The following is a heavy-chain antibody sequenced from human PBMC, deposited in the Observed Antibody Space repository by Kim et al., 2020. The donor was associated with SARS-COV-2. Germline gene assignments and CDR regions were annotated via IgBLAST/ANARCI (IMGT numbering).Heavy chain of an antibody. CDR3: ARGCSGGSCNGMDV. J-gene: IGHJ6*02. D-gene: IGHD2-15*01. V-gene: IGHV6-1*01. Sequence: AVSVKSRITINPDTSKNQFSLQLNSVTPEDTAVYYCARGCSGGSCNGMDVWGQGTTVTVSS.